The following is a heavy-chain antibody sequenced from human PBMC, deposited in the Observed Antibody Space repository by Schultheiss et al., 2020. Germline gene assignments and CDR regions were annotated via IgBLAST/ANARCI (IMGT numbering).Heavy chain of an antibody. D-gene: IGHD4-11*01. Sequence: GGSLRLSCAASGFTFSSYSMNWVRQAPGKGLEWVSSISSSSDYIYYADSVKGRFTISRDNPKNSLYLHMDSLRAEDTAVYYCARAKSPVTTLYWGQGTLVTVSS. CDR2: ISSSSDYI. V-gene: IGHV3-21*01. CDR3: ARAKSPVTTLY. CDR1: GFTFSSYS. J-gene: IGHJ4*02.